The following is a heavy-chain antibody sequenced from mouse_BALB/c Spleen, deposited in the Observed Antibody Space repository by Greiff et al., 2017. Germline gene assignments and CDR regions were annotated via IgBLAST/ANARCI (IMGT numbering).Heavy chain of an antibody. J-gene: IGHJ2*01. V-gene: IGHV5-17*02. CDR1: GFTFSGFG. CDR2: ISSGSSTN. Sequence: EVKLVESGGGLVQPGGSRKLSCAASGFTFSGFGMHWVRQAPEKGLEWVAYISSGSSTNYYADTVKGRFTISRDNPKHTLFLQMTSLSAEDTAMYYCARDGNYYFDYWGQGTTLTVSS. D-gene: IGHD2-1*01. CDR3: ARDGNYYFDY.